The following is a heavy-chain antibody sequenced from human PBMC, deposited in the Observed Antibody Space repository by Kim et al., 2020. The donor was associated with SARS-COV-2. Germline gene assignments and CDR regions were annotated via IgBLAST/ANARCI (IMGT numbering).Heavy chain of an antibody. Sequence: ESVKGRFTISRDNSKNTLYLQMNSLRAEDTAVYYCARSLYSSSWDPYFDYWGQGTLVTVSS. V-gene: IGHV3-66*01. D-gene: IGHD6-13*01. CDR3: ARSLYSSSWDPYFDY. J-gene: IGHJ4*02.